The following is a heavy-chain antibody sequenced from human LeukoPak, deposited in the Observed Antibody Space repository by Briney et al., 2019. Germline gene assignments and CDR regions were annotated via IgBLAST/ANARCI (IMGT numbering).Heavy chain of an antibody. D-gene: IGHD1-26*01. Sequence: SETLSRTCTVSGVSISSYYWSWIRQPPGKGLEWIGYIFYSGNTIYNPSLKSRVTISVDTSKNHFSLRLRSVTAADTAVYYCARLAAISGSDYPDDWGQGTLGTLSP. CDR1: GVSISSYY. CDR3: ARLAAISGSDYPDD. CDR2: IFYSGNT. J-gene: IGHJ4*02. V-gene: IGHV4-59*08.